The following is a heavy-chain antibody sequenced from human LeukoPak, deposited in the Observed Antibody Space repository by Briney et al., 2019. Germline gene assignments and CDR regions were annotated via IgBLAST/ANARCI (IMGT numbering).Heavy chain of an antibody. J-gene: IGHJ4*02. CDR1: GFTFSSYS. CDR2: ISSSSTI. D-gene: IGHD3-22*01. V-gene: IGHV3-48*01. Sequence: GGSLRLSCAASGFTFSSYSMNWVRQAPGKGLEWVSYISSSSTIYYADSVKGRFTISRDNAKNSLFLQMNSLRAEDTAVYYCVRDSDRRSDYWGQGTLVTVSS. CDR3: VRDSDRRSDY.